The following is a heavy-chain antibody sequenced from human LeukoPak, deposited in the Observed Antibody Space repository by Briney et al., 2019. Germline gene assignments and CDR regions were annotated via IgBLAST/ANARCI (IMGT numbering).Heavy chain of an antibody. CDR3: ASGQYYYDSSGNTPGAFDI. Sequence: PSETLSLTCTVSGGSISSYYWSWIRQPPGKGLEWIGYIYYSGSANYNPSLKSRVTISVDTSKNQFSLKLSSVTAADTAVYYCASGQYYYDSSGNTPGAFDIWGQGTMVTVSS. CDR1: GGSISSYY. D-gene: IGHD3-22*01. V-gene: IGHV4-59*01. CDR2: IYYSGSA. J-gene: IGHJ3*02.